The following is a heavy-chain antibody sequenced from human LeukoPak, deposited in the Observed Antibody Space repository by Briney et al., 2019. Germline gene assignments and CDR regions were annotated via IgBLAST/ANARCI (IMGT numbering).Heavy chain of an antibody. D-gene: IGHD3-10*01. CDR2: INHSGST. V-gene: IGHV4-34*01. CDR3: ARHGSGHDN. J-gene: IGHJ4*02. CDR1: GGSFSGYY. Sequence: SETLSLTCADYGGSFSGYYWRWIRPPPGKGLEWIGEINHSGSTNYNPSLRSRVTISVDTSKNQFSLKRSSVTAADTAVYYCARHGSGHDNWGQGALVTVSS.